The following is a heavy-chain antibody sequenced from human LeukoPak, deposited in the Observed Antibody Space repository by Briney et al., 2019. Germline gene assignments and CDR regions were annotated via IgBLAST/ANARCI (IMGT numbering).Heavy chain of an antibody. CDR2: IYTSGST. J-gene: IGHJ6*03. CDR3: ARAHYDFWSGYPYYYYYYMDV. V-gene: IGHV4-4*09. Sequence: SETLSLTCTVSGGSISSYYWSWIRQPPGEGLEWIGYIYTSGSTNYNPSLKSRVTISVDTSKNQFSLKLSSVTAADTAVYYCARAHYDFWSGYPYYYYYYMDVWGKGTTVTVSS. D-gene: IGHD3-3*01. CDR1: GGSISSYY.